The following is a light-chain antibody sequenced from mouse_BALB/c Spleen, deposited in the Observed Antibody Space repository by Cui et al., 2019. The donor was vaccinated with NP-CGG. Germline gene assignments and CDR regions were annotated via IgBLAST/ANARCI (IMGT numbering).Light chain of an antibody. CDR1: TGAVTTINY. CDR3: ALWYSNHWV. J-gene: IGLJ1*01. CDR2: GTN. Sequence: QAVLSQESVLTTSPGETDTLTCLSNTGAVTTINYANGVQEKPDHLFTGLIGGTNNRAPGVPARFSGSLIGDKAALTITGAQTEDEAIYFCALWYSNHWVFGGGTKLTVL. V-gene: IGLV1*01.